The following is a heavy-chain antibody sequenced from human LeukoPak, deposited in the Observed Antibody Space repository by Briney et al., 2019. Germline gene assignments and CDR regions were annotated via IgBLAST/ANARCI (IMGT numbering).Heavy chain of an antibody. CDR3: ANSRETTGTTYLGH. J-gene: IGHJ4*02. Sequence: RPSETLSLTCTVSGGSVSSDNYYSHWIRQPPGKGLEWIGYLSSSGSTNYNPSLKGRVTISVDTSKNQFSLQLSSVTAADTAVYDCANSRETTGTTYLGHWGEGILVTVSS. CDR1: GGSVSSDNYY. D-gene: IGHD1-1*01. CDR2: LSSSGST. V-gene: IGHV4-61*01.